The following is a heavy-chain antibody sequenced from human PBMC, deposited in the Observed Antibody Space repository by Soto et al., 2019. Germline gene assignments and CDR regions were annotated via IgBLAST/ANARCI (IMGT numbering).Heavy chain of an antibody. Sequence: SETLSLTCAVYGGSFSGYYWSWIRQPPGKGLEWIGEINHSGSTNYNPSLKSRVTISVDTSKNQFSLKLSSVTAADTAVYYCARAYCSSTSCYGWNFDYWGQGTLVTVS. CDR2: INHSGST. CDR1: GGSFSGYY. J-gene: IGHJ4*02. D-gene: IGHD2-2*01. V-gene: IGHV4-34*01. CDR3: ARAYCSSTSCYGWNFDY.